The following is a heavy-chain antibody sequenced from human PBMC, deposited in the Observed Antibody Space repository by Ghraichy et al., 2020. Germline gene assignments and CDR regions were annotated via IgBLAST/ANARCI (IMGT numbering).Heavy chain of an antibody. CDR1: GFTFSSYA. Sequence: GGSLRLSCAASGFTFSSYAMHWVRQAPGKGLEWVAVISYDGSNKYYADSVKGRFTISRDNSKNTLYLQMNSLRAEDTAVYYCARQGDYLYFDYWGQGTLVTVSS. CDR3: ARQGDYLYFDY. CDR2: ISYDGSNK. V-gene: IGHV3-30*04. J-gene: IGHJ4*02. D-gene: IGHD4-17*01.